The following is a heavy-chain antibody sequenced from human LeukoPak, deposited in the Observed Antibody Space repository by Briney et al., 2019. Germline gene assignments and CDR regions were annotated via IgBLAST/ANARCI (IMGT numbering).Heavy chain of an antibody. CDR3: ARGGVTTGREGDY. J-gene: IGHJ4*02. CDR1: GGSFSGYY. CDR2: INHSGST. D-gene: IGHD4-17*01. V-gene: IGHV4-34*01. Sequence: SETLSLTCAVHGGSFSGYYWSWIRQPPGKGLEWIGEINHSGSTNYNPSLKSRVTISVDTSKNQFSLKLSSVTAADTAVYYCARGGVTTGREGDYWGQGTLVTVSS.